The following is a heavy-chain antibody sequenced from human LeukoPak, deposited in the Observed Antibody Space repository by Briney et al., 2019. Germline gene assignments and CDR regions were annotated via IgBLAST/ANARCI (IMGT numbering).Heavy chain of an antibody. Sequence: ASVKVSCKASGYTFTSYYMHWVRQAPGQGLEWMGIINPSGGSTSYAQKFQGRVTMTRDTSTSTVYMELSSLRSEDTAVYYCARGRVWPRGYSYGYDFDYWGQETLATVSS. CDR3: ARGRVWPRGYSYGYDFDY. J-gene: IGHJ4*02. CDR2: INPSGGST. CDR1: GYTFTSYY. D-gene: IGHD5-18*01. V-gene: IGHV1-46*01.